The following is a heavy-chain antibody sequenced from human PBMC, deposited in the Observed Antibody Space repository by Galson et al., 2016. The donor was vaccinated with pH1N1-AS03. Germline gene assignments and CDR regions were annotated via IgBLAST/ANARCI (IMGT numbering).Heavy chain of an antibody. CDR1: GYTFSNFG. J-gene: IGHJ5*02. CDR3: ARAAPFDP. Sequence: CKASGYTFSNFGMSWVRQAPGQGLEWMGWISPQNGNTQYAQRLEGRVTMTTDTSTSTAYMELWSLTYDDTAVYYCARAAPFDPWGQGTLVIVSS. D-gene: IGHD2-15*01. CDR2: ISPQNGNT. V-gene: IGHV1-18*04.